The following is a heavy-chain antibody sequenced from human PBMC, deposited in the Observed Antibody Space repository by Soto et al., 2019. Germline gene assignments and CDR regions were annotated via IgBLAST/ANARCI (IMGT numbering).Heavy chain of an antibody. Sequence: PSETLSLTCTVSGGSMRNYFWTWIRQPPGKGLEWIGYIHYSGTTSFFPSYNPSLRSRVTISEDTSKSQFSLKLLSVTTADTAVYFCXAGEASSRNLAPYYLDFWGQGTLVTVSS. CDR3: XAGEASSRNLAPYYLDF. CDR2: IHYSGTT. CDR1: GGSMRNYF. V-gene: IGHV4-59*01. J-gene: IGHJ4*02. D-gene: IGHD6-13*01.